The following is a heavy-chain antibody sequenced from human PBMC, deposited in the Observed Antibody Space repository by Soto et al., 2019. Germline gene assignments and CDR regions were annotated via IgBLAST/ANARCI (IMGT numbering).Heavy chain of an antibody. V-gene: IGHV4-30-4*01. CDR1: EGSSGNLNAY. CDR2: IFYRGST. D-gene: IGHD3-10*01. J-gene: IGHJ4*02. Sequence: SQTLSLTCSVAEGSSGNLNAYWTRIHQPPGKGLEWIGYIFYRGSTSYNPSLRSRVSISMDTSKNQFSLTLSSVTAADTAVYYCDRDNYGSGSYSLLAYWVPGTLVTVSS. CDR3: DRDNYGSGSYSLLAY.